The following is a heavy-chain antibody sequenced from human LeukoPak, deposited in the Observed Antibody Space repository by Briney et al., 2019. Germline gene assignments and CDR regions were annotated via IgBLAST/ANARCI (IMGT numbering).Heavy chain of an antibody. CDR2: IIPIFGTA. V-gene: IGHV1-69*13. J-gene: IGHJ4*02. Sequence: GASVKVSCKASGGTFSSYAISWVRQAPGQGLEWMGGIIPIFGTANYAQKFQGRVTITADESTSTAYTELSSLRSEDTAVYYCARPGYDILTGYYSVYWGQGTLVTVSS. CDR3: ARPGYDILTGYYSVY. CDR1: GGTFSSYA. D-gene: IGHD3-9*01.